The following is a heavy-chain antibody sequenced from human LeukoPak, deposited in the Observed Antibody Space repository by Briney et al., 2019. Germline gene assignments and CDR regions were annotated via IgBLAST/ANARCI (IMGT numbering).Heavy chain of an antibody. V-gene: IGHV5-51*01. Sequence: GESLKISCKASGYSFTSYWIGWARQMPGKGLEWMGIIYPGDSETRYSPSFQGQVTISADKSISTAYLQWSSLKASDTAMYYCARRRDLYSGSYYPFDYWGQGTLVTVSS. D-gene: IGHD1-26*01. J-gene: IGHJ4*02. CDR1: GYSFTSYW. CDR3: ARRRDLYSGSYYPFDY. CDR2: IYPGDSET.